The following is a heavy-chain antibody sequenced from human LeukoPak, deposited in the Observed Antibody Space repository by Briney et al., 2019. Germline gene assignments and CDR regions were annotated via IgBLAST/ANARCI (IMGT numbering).Heavy chain of an antibody. D-gene: IGHD3-3*01. J-gene: IGHJ4*02. V-gene: IGHV3-30*02. CDR1: GFTFSSYG. CDR3: AKGFYDFWSGYYTPFDY. CDR2: IRYDGSNK. Sequence: GGSLRLSCAASGFTFSSYGMHWVRQAPGKGLEWVAFIRYDGSNKYYADSVKGRFTISTDNSKNTLYLQMNSLRAEDTAVYYCAKGFYDFWSGYYTPFDYWGQGTLVTVSS.